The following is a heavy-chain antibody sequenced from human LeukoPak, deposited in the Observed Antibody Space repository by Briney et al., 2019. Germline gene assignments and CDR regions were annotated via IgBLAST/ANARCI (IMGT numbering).Heavy chain of an antibody. CDR2: IYYSGST. Sequence: PSETLSLTCTVSGGSISSYYWSWIRQPPGKGLEWIGYIYYSGSTNYNPSLKSRLTISVDTSENQFSLKLISVTAADTAVYYCARSPSSGDPPFDYWGQGTLVTVSS. J-gene: IGHJ4*02. CDR1: GGSISSYY. V-gene: IGHV4-59*01. D-gene: IGHD6-6*01. CDR3: ARSPSSGDPPFDY.